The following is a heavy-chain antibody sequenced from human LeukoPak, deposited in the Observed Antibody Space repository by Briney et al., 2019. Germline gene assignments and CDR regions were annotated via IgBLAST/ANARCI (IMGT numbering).Heavy chain of an antibody. CDR1: GGSISSYY. CDR2: IYYSGST. D-gene: IGHD1-26*01. J-gene: IGHJ4*02. V-gene: IGHV4-59*01. CDR3: ASTPGRYSGSYRFDY. Sequence: ASETLSLTCTVSGGSISSYYWSWIRQPPGKGLEWIGYIYYSGSTNYNPPLKSRVTISVDTSKNQFSLKLSSVTAADTAVYYCASTPGRYSGSYRFDYWGQGTLVTVSS.